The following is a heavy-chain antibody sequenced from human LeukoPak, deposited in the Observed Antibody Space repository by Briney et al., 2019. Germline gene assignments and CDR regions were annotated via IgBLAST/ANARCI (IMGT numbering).Heavy chain of an antibody. D-gene: IGHD1-1*01. CDR3: AKANWISNADAAF. J-gene: IGHJ4*02. Sequence: GGSLRLSCAASGFSFSTYAMSWVREAPARGLEWVSSLRGNGDTFYADSVKGRFTLSRDDSRNTVYLQMNNLRVEDTAVYYCAKANWISNADAAFWGQGTVVTVSS. CDR2: LRGNGDT. CDR1: GFSFSTYA. V-gene: IGHV3-23*01.